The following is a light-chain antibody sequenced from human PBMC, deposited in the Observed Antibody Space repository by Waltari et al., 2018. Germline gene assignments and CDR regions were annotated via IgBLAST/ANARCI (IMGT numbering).Light chain of an antibody. J-gene: IGKJ5*01. CDR3: QQYYTTPPT. Sequence: DIVMTQSPDSLAVSLGERATINCKSSQSILDSSKWRNQLAWYQQTPGPSPRLIMNWASTRASVLPNLIRGSGSGKDFTPTSSSLPSEDVAFYYCQQYYTTPPTFGQGTRLDIK. CDR1: QSILDSSKWRNQ. CDR2: WAS. V-gene: IGKV4-1*01.